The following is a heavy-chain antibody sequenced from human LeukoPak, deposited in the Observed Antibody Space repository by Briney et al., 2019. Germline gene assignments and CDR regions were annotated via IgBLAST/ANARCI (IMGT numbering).Heavy chain of an antibody. CDR2: INPNSGGT. Sequence: ASVKVSCKASGYTFTGYSMHWVRQAPGRGLEWLGQINPNSGGTNYAQNFQGRVTMTRDTSVSTAYMELSRLRSDDTAVYYRARMFGPDAGFDYWGQGTLVPVSS. J-gene: IGHJ4*02. CDR1: GYTFTGYS. V-gene: IGHV1-2*06. CDR3: ARMFGPDAGFDY. D-gene: IGHD3-16*01.